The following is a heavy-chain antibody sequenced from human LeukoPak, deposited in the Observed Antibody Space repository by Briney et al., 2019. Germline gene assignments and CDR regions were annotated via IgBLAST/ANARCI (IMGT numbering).Heavy chain of an antibody. CDR3: AKDLHGDYVRWGDY. V-gene: IGHV3-23*01. CDR1: GFTFSSCA. Sequence: GGSLRLSCAASGFTFSSCAMHWVRQAPGKGLEWASSISASGGSAWYADSVKGRFTISRDNSKNTLYLQMNSLRAEDTAVYYCAKDLHGDYVRWGDYWGQGTLVTVSS. J-gene: IGHJ4*02. D-gene: IGHD4-17*01. CDR2: ISASGGSA.